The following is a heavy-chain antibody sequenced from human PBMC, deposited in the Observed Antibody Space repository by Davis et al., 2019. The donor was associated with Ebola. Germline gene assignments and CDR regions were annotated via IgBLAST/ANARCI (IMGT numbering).Heavy chain of an antibody. V-gene: IGHV4-61*08. D-gene: IGHD3-10*01. CDR3: ARELWFGELFGSNWFDP. CDR1: GGSISSGGYY. Sequence: SETLSLTCTVSGGSISSGGYYWSWIRQHPGKGLEWIGYIYYSGSTNYNPSLKSRVTISVDTSKNQFSLKLSSVTAADTAVYYCARELWFGELFGSNWFDPWGQGTLVTVSS. CDR2: IYYSGST. J-gene: IGHJ5*02.